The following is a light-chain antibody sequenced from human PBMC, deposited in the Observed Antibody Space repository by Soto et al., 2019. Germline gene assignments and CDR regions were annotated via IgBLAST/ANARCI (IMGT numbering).Light chain of an antibody. CDR2: GNS. CDR1: SSNIGAVYD. V-gene: IGLV1-40*01. J-gene: IGLJ2*01. Sequence: QSVLTQPPSVSGAPGQRVTISCTGSSSNIGAVYDVHWYQQLPGTAPKLLIYGNSNRPSGVPDRFSGSKSGTSASLAITGLQAEDEAEYYCQAYDSSLSGSNVVFGGGTKLTVL. CDR3: QAYDSSLSGSNVV.